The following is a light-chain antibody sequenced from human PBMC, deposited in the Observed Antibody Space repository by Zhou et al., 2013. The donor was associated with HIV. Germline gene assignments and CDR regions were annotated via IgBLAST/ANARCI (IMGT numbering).Light chain of an antibody. CDR1: QSVGSN. V-gene: IGKV3-15*01. Sequence: EIVMTQSPGTLSVSPGERATLSCRASQSVGSNLAWYQQKPGQAPRLLIYGASTRATGIPARFSGSGSGTEFTLTISSLQSEDFAVYYCQQYNNWPPSNTFGQGTRLEIK. J-gene: IGKJ5*01. CDR2: GAS. CDR3: QQYNNWPPSNT.